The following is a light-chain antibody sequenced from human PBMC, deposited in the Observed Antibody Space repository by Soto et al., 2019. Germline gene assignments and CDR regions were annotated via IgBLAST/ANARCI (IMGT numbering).Light chain of an antibody. CDR1: QSVTSNY. V-gene: IGKV3-20*01. CDR2: AAS. CDR3: QQYGSSITLT. Sequence: VLTQSPGTVSLSPGERATLSCRARQSVTSNYLAWYQQKPGQAPRLLIYAASSRATGIPDRFSGSGSGTDFTLSISRLEPEDFAVYYCQQYGSSITLTFCQGTNVEIK. J-gene: IGKJ1*01.